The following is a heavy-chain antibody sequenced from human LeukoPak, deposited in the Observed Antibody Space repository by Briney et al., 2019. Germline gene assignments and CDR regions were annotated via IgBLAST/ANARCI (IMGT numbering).Heavy chain of an antibody. Sequence: GGSLRLSCAASGFTFSSYWMSWVRQAPGKGLEWVANIKQDGSEKYYVDSVKGRFTISRDNAKNSLYLQMNSLRAEDTAVYYCAREKGVPAATDYYYYYGMDVWGQGTTVTVSS. CDR2: IKQDGSEK. CDR1: GFTFSSYW. D-gene: IGHD2-2*01. CDR3: AREKGVPAATDYYYYYGMDV. V-gene: IGHV3-7*01. J-gene: IGHJ6*02.